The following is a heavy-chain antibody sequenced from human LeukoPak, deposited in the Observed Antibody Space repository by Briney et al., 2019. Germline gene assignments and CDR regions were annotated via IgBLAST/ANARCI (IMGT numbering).Heavy chain of an antibody. J-gene: IGHJ4*02. CDR3: ASRYDFWSGYYD. D-gene: IGHD3-3*01. V-gene: IGHV1-69*13. CDR2: IIPIFGTA. CDR1: GGTFSSYA. Sequence: GASVKVSCKASGGTFSSYAISWVRQAPGQGLGWMGGIIPIFGTANYAQKFQGKVTITADESTSTAYMELSSLRSEDTAVYYCASRYDFWSGYYDWGQGTLVTVSS.